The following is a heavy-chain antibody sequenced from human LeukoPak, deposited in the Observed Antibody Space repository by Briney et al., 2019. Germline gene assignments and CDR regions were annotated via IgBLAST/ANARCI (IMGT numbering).Heavy chain of an antibody. CDR2: MNPNSGNT. CDR3: ARVLDRSYYYVYLS. Sequence: ASVTVSCKASGFTFTDFDINWVRQAPGRGLEWMGWMNPNSGNTVYAQKFQGRVTMTRDTSINTARMELTSLTSEDTAVYYCARVLDRSYYYVYLSWGQGTVISVSS. CDR1: GFTFTDFD. J-gene: IGHJ4*02. V-gene: IGHV1-8*01. D-gene: IGHD3-16*01.